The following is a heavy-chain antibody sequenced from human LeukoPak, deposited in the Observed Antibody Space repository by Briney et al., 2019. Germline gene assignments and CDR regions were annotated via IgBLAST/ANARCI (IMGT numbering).Heavy chain of an antibody. V-gene: IGHV3-23*01. Sequence: GGSLRLSCAASGFTFSSYAMNWVRQAPGKGLEWVSLISGSDGTTYYADSVKGHFTISRDNSKNTVFLQTDSLRAEDTALYYCARGSLNGGLSYWGQGTLVTVSS. D-gene: IGHD7-27*01. J-gene: IGHJ4*02. CDR2: ISGSDGTT. CDR3: ARGSLNGGLSY. CDR1: GFTFSSYA.